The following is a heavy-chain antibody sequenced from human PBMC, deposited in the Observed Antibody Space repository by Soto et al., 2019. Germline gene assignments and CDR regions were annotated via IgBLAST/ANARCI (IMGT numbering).Heavy chain of an antibody. D-gene: IGHD2-21*01. CDR3: ATSKLVGGTSFIFDC. J-gene: IGHJ4*02. CDR2: ISDDGSNK. CDR1: GLTFSHFG. Sequence: QEQMVESGGGVVQPGRSLRLSCVASGLTFSHFGMHWVRQAPGKGLEWVAVISDDGSNKYYADSVEGRFTISRDNSKNTLFLQVNSLRTEDTAVYYCATSKLVGGTSFIFDCWGQGTLVTVSS. V-gene: IGHV3-30*03.